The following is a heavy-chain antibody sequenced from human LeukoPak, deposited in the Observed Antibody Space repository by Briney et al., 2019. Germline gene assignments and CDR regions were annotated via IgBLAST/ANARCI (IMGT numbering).Heavy chain of an antibody. CDR3: ARELGSYSGSYSRSVDY. CDR1: GFTFSYYS. J-gene: IGHJ4*02. Sequence: GSLRLSCAASGFTFSYYSMNWVRQAPGKGLEWVSYISSSSSTIYYADSVKGRFTISRDNAKNSLYLQMNSLRAEDTAVYYCARELGSYSGSYSRSVDYWGQGTLVTVSS. D-gene: IGHD1-26*01. CDR2: ISSSSSTI. V-gene: IGHV3-48*01.